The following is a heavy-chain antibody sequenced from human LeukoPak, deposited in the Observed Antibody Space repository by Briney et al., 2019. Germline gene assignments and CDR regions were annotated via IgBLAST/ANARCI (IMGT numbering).Heavy chain of an antibody. V-gene: IGHV1-8*01. CDR2: RNPNSGNT. CDR1: GYTFTSYD. J-gene: IGHJ5*02. D-gene: IGHD6-13*01. CDR3: AREGHHIAAAGTYPENWFDP. Sequence: ASVNVSCKASGYTFTSYDINWVRQATGQGLEWMGWRNPNSGNTGYAQKFQGRVTMTRNTSISTAYMELSSLRSEDTAVYYCAREGHHIAAAGTYPENWFDPWGQGTLVTVSS.